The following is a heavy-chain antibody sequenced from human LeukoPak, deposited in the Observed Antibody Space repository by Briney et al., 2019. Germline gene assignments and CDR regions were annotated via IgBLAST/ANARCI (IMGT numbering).Heavy chain of an antibody. D-gene: IGHD3-3*01. CDR2: IIPIFGTA. J-gene: IGHJ3*02. Sequence: EASVKVSCKASGGTFSSYAISWVRQAPGQGLEWVGGIIPIFGTASYAQKFQGRVTITADESTSTAYMELSSLRSEDTAVYYCAREARTIFGVVIPNFDIWGQGTMVTVSS. CDR3: AREARTIFGVVIPNFDI. CDR1: GGTFSSYA. V-gene: IGHV1-69*13.